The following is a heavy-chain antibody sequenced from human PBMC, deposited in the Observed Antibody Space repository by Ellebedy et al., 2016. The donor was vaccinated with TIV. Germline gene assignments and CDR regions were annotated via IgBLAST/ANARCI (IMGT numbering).Heavy chain of an antibody. V-gene: IGHV1-46*01. CDR3: AREGGVYFFDY. Sequence: AASVKVSCKPSGYTFTSDLIHWVRQAPGQGLEWMGAVNPSNGGTGYAQKFQGRVTMTRDTSASTVYLELSSLRSEDTAVYYCAREGGVYFFDYWGQGTLVTVSS. D-gene: IGHD2-8*02. CDR1: GYTFTSDL. J-gene: IGHJ4*02. CDR2: VNPSNGGT.